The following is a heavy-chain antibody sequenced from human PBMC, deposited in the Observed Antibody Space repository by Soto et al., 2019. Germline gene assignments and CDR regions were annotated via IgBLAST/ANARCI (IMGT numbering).Heavy chain of an antibody. V-gene: IGHV1-2*04. J-gene: IGHJ3*02. D-gene: IGHD2-15*01. CDR1: GYTFTGYY. Sequence: ASVKVSCKASGYTFTGYYMHWVRQAPGQGLEWMGWINPNSGGTNYAQKFQGWVTMTRDTSISTAYMELSRLRSDDTAVYYCASNLGYCSGGSCYNDAFDIWGQGTMVTVSS. CDR3: ASNLGYCSGGSCYNDAFDI. CDR2: INPNSGGT.